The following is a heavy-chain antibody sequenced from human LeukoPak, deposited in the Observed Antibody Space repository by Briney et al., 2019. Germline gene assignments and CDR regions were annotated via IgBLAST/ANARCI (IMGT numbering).Heavy chain of an antibody. CDR2: IKPDGSAK. CDR3: AREPGDSSGWSE. J-gene: IGHJ4*02. D-gene: IGHD6-19*01. CDR1: GFTFSSYW. Sequence: GGSLRLSCAASGFTFSSYWMTWVRQAPGKGLEWVANIKPDGSAKYYVDSVKGRFTISRDNAKNSLYLQMNTLRAEDTAVYYCAREPGDSSGWSEWGQGTLVTVSS. V-gene: IGHV3-7*05.